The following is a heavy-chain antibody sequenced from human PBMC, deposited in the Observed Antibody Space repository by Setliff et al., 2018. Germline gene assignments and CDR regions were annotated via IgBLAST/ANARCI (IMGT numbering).Heavy chain of an antibody. CDR2: VRTTGST. CDR1: DDSISNYY. CDR3: ARGRSGVGADYYYGMDV. Sequence: NPSETLSLTCTVSDDSISNYYWSWIRQSAGKGLEWIGHVRTTGSTRYNPSLKSRVTMSVDTSKNQFSLKVTSVTAADTAVYYCARGRSGVGADYYYGMDVWGQGTTVTVSS. D-gene: IGHD1-26*01. J-gene: IGHJ6*02. V-gene: IGHV4-4*07.